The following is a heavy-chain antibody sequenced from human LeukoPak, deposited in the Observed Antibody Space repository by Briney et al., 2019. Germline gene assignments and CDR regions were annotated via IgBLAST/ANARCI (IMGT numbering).Heavy chain of an antibody. CDR3: AGIVVVPAAMGYYYGMDV. D-gene: IGHD2-2*01. V-gene: IGHV4-34*01. CDR2: INHSGST. J-gene: IGHJ6*02. CDR1: GGSFSGYY. Sequence: SETLSLTCAVYGGSFSGYYWSWIRQPPGKGLEWIEEINHSGSTNYNPSLKSRVTISVDTSKNQFSLKLSSVTAADTAVYYCAGIVVVPAAMGYYYGMDVWGQGTTVTVSS.